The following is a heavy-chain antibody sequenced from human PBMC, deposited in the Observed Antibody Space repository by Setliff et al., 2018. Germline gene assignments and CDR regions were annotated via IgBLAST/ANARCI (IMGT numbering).Heavy chain of an antibody. CDR2: IYVTEST. CDR3: AASRAYTGAVEEWFLPKTFDF. D-gene: IGHD3-10*01. Sequence: SETLSLTCTVYGASFSDYYWNWIRQPAGKGLEWIGRIYVTESTKYNPSLKSRVTLSIDTSKNQFSLKLSSVTAADAALYHCAASRAYTGAVEEWFLPKTFDFWGQGSPVTVSS. J-gene: IGHJ4*02. CDR1: GASFSDYY. V-gene: IGHV4-4*07.